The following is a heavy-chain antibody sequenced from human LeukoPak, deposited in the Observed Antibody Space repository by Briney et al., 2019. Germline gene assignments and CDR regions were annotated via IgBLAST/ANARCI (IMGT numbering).Heavy chain of an antibody. CDR3: VKNIAVDGHGYYSQD. D-gene: IGHD6-19*01. Sequence: EGSLRLSCSASGFTFSHYSMHWVRQAPGKGLEYVSAISPNGDNTYYADSVKGRFTISRDNSKNTLYFQMRSLRPEDTALYYCVKNIAVDGHGYYSQDWVQGTPVTVSS. V-gene: IGHV3-64D*06. CDR2: ISPNGDNT. CDR1: GFTFSHYS. J-gene: IGHJ1*01.